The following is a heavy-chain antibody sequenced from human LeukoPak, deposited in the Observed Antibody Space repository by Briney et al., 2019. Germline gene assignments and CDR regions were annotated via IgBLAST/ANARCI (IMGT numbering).Heavy chain of an antibody. CDR1: GFTFSSYA. D-gene: IGHD2-2*01. CDR3: AKLTRGYCSSTACPNWFDP. J-gene: IGHJ5*02. CDR2: ISGSGGST. V-gene: IGHV3-23*01. Sequence: GGSLRLSCAASGFTFSSYAMSWVRQAPGKGLEWVSAISGSGGSTYYADSVKGRFTISRDNSNNTLYLQMNSLRGEDTAVYYCAKLTRGYCSSTACPNWFDPWGQGTLVTVSS.